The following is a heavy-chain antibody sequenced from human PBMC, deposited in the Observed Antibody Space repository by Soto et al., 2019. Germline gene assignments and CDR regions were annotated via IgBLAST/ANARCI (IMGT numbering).Heavy chain of an antibody. D-gene: IGHD3-9*01. V-gene: IGHV4-31*02. CDR3: AREGIYYDILTGFDY. CDR1: GGSISSGGYY. J-gene: IGHJ4*02. CDR2: IYYSGST. Sequence: SETLSLTXTVSGGSISSGGYYWSWIRQHPGKGLEWIGYIYYSGSTYYNPSLKSRVTISVDTSKNQFSLKLSSVTAADTAVYYCAREGIYYDILTGFDYWGQGTLVTVSS.